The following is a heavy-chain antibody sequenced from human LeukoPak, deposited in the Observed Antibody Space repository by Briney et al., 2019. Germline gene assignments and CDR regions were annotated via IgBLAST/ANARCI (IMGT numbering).Heavy chain of an antibody. Sequence: GRSLRFSCAASGFTFSSYGMHWVRQAPGKGLEWVAVISYDGSNKYYADSVKGRFTISRDNSKNTLYLQMNSLRAEDTAVYYCASPYYYSSGSPGGMDVWGQGTTVTVSS. CDR3: ASPYYYSSGSPGGMDV. CDR2: ISYDGSNK. D-gene: IGHD3-10*01. J-gene: IGHJ6*02. V-gene: IGHV3-30*03. CDR1: GFTFSSYG.